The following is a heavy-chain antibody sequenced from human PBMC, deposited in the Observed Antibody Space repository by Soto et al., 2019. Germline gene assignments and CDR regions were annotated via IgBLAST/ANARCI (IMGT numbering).Heavy chain of an antibody. CDR1: GGSISSSSYY. J-gene: IGHJ6*02. V-gene: IGHV4-39*01. Sequence: SETLSLTCTVSGGSISSSSYYWGWIRQPPGKGLEWIGSIYYSGSTNYNLSLKSRVTISVDTSKNQFSLKLSSVTAADTAVYYCARGPRYYGSGSYRVYGMDVWGQGTTVTVSS. CDR3: ARGPRYYGSGSYRVYGMDV. D-gene: IGHD3-10*01. CDR2: IYYSGST.